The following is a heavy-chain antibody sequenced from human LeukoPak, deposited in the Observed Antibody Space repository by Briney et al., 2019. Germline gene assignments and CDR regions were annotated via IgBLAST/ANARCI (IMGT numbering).Heavy chain of an antibody. J-gene: IGHJ5*02. Sequence: GGSLRLSCAASGFTFSSYAVSWVRQAPGKGLEWVSAISGSGGSTYYADFVKGRFTISRDNSKNTLYLQMNSLRAEDTAVYYCAKLQSYYYDSSGPVFDPWGQGTLVTVSS. CDR1: GFTFSSYA. CDR2: ISGSGGST. D-gene: IGHD3-22*01. V-gene: IGHV3-23*01. CDR3: AKLQSYYYDSSGPVFDP.